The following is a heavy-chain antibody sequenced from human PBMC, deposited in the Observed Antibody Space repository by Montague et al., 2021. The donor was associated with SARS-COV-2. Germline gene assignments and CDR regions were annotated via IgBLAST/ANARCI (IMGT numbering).Heavy chain of an antibody. Sequence: SETLSLTCTVSGVSVTDYYWSWIRQPPGKGLEWVGDVLYNKGTNFNPSLKSRVAISVDTSKNQFSLRLTSVTAADTAFYYCVRHSHYDGCKGRPDFWDQGTLVTVSS. CDR1: GVSVTDYY. V-gene: IGHV4-59*08. D-gene: IGHD3-22*01. CDR2: VLYNKGT. CDR3: VRHSHYDGCKGRPDF. J-gene: IGHJ4*02.